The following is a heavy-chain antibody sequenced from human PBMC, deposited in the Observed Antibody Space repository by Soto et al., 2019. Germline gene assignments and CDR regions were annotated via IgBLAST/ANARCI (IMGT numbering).Heavy chain of an antibody. CDR2: ISWNSGSI. CDR1: GFTFDDYA. Sequence: EVQLVESGGGLVQPGRSLRLSCAASGFTFDDYAMHWVRQAPGKGLEWVSGISWNSGSIGYADSAKGRFTISRDNAKNSLYLQMNSLRAEDTALYYCAKDGLGYCSSTSCPGDYGMDVWGQGTTVTVSS. V-gene: IGHV3-9*01. CDR3: AKDGLGYCSSTSCPGDYGMDV. D-gene: IGHD2-2*03. J-gene: IGHJ6*02.